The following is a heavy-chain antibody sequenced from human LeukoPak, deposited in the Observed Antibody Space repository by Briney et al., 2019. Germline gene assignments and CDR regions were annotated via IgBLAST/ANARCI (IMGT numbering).Heavy chain of an antibody. CDR2: IYPGDSDT. D-gene: IGHD3-22*01. Sequence: GESLKISCKGSGYSFTSYWIGWVRQMPGKGLEWMGIIYPGDSDTRYSPSFQGQVTISADKSISTAYLQWSSLKASDTAMYYCAQITYYYDSSGYYYYYYYMDVWRKGTTVTVSS. V-gene: IGHV5-51*01. J-gene: IGHJ6*03. CDR1: GYSFTSYW. CDR3: AQITYYYDSSGYYYYYYYMDV.